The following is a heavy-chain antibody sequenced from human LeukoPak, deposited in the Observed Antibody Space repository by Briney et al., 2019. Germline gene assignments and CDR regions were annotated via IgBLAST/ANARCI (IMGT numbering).Heavy chain of an antibody. J-gene: IGHJ5*02. Sequence: SETLSLTCAVYGGSFSGYYWSWIRQPPGKGLEWIGEINHSGSTNYNPSLKSRVTISVDTSKNQFSLKLSSVTAADTAVYYCARRETYSSSSSGKRNWFDPRGQGTLVTVSS. CDR1: GGSFSGYY. D-gene: IGHD6-13*01. CDR2: INHSGST. V-gene: IGHV4-34*01. CDR3: ARRETYSSSSSGKRNWFDP.